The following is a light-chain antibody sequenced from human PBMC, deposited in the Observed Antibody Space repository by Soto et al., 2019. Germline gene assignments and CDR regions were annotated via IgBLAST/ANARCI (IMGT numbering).Light chain of an antibody. Sequence: IPMTQSPGALSASVGDRVTITCRASQNIMTYLNWYQQKPGKAPNLLIHSASSLQSGVPSRFSGSGSGRDFTLTISSLHPDDIATYFCQQTYSVVYTFGQGTKLEL. V-gene: IGKV1-39*01. CDR3: QQTYSVVYT. CDR1: QNIMTY. J-gene: IGKJ2*01. CDR2: SAS.